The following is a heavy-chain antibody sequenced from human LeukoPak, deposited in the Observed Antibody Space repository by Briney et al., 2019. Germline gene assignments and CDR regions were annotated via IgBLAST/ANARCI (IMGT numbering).Heavy chain of an antibody. D-gene: IGHD3-10*01. CDR2: ISWNSGSI. CDR3: AKGNHYYGSGIRGWFDP. V-gene: IGHV3-9*01. Sequence: GGSLRLSCAASGFTFDDYAMHWVRQAPGKGLEWVSGISWNSGSIGYADSVKGRFTISRDNAKNSLYLQMNSLRAEDTALYYCAKGNHYYGSGIRGWFDPWGQGTLVTVSS. J-gene: IGHJ5*02. CDR1: GFTFDDYA.